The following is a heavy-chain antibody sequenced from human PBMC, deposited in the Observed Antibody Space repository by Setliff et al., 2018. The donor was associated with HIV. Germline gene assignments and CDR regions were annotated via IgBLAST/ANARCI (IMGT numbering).Heavy chain of an antibody. CDR1: GFTFSSYW. D-gene: IGHD7-27*01. CDR2: INSDGSST. CDR3: ARGGELGQFDY. Sequence: GGSLRLSCAASGFTFSSYWMHWVRQAPGKGLVWVSRINSDGSSTSYADSVKGRFTISRDNAKNTLYLQMNSLRAEDTAVYYCARGGELGQFDYWGQGTPVTVSS. J-gene: IGHJ4*02. V-gene: IGHV3-74*01.